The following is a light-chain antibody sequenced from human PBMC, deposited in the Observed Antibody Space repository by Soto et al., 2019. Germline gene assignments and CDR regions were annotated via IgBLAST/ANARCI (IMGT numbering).Light chain of an antibody. V-gene: IGKV4-1*01. CDR2: WAS. CDR3: QQYYSTVYS. CDR1: QRVLLSSNNRNY. J-gene: IGKJ2*03. Sequence: IVMTQSPDSLAVSLGERATINCKSSQRVLLSSNNRNYLAWDQQKAVQPPKLLFYWASTRESGVPDRLSGSGSGTDFTLTISRLQAEDVAVYYCQQYYSTVYSFGQGTKLEIK.